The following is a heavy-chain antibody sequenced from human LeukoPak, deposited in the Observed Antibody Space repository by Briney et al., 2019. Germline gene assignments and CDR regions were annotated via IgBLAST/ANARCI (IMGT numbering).Heavy chain of an antibody. CDR3: ARPTTGTAAQGHDY. V-gene: IGHV4-39*01. CDR1: GGSIISSSYY. Sequence: SETLSLNCTVSGGSIISSSYYWAWIRQPPGRGLEWIGSIYYSGSPYYNPSLKSRVSISVDTSKNQFSLKVISVTAADTAVYYCARPTTGTAAQGHDYWGQGILVTVAS. D-gene: IGHD6-25*01. J-gene: IGHJ4*02. CDR2: IYYSGSP.